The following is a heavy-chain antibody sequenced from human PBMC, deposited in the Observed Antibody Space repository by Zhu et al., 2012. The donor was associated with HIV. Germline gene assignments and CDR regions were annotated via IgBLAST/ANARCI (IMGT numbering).Heavy chain of an antibody. Sequence: QVQLQESGPGLVKPSEALSLTCSVSGGSMTSSDYYWGWIRQAPGKGLEWLGSIYYSGDTYYNPSLKSRVTASVDTPKNQLSLRLTSVTAADTAVYHCARLDIYRNVFDLLGPRDCGHRLC. J-gene: IGHJ3*01. CDR1: GGSMTSSDYY. CDR3: ARLDIYRNVFDL. V-gene: IGHV4-39*07. D-gene: IGHD3-16*02. CDR2: IYYSGDT.